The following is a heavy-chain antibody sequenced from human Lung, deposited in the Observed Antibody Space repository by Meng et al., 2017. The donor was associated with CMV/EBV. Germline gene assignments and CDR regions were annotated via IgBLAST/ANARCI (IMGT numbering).Heavy chain of an antibody. CDR1: DYTFTGYG. D-gene: IGHD3-10*01. Sequence: QVLPVEAGPEVKKPGASVKVSCKASDYTFTGYGVSWVRQAPGQRLEWMGWINAGNGNTKYSQKFQGRVTITRDTSASTAYMELSSLRSEDTAVYYCARDQGAWFGEAPRFDYWGQGTLVTVSS. J-gene: IGHJ4*02. V-gene: IGHV1-3*01. CDR2: INAGNGNT. CDR3: ARDQGAWFGEAPRFDY.